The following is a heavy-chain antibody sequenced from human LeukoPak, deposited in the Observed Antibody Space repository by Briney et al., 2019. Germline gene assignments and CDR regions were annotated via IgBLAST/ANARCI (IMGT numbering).Heavy chain of an antibody. Sequence: TGGSLRLSCAASGFTFSSYAMHWVRQAPGKGLEWVAVVSYDGSDKHYADAVQGRFTISRDNSKNTLYLQVNSLRAEDTAVYYCARRGTFGEPSYYYGLDVWGQGTTVIVSS. V-gene: IGHV3-30-3*01. CDR1: GFTFSSYA. D-gene: IGHD2-21*01. CDR2: VSYDGSDK. CDR3: ARRGTFGEPSYYYGLDV. J-gene: IGHJ6*02.